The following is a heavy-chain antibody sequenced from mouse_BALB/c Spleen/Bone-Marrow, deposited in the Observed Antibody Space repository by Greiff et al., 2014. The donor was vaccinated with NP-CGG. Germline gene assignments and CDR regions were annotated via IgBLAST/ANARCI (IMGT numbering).Heavy chain of an antibody. CDR1: GYAFSSYW. D-gene: IGHD1-1*01. V-gene: IGHV1-80*01. Sequence: VQLQQSGAELVRPGSSVKISCKASGYAFSSYWMNWVKQRPGQGLEWIGQIYPGDGDTNYNGKFKGKATLTADKSSSTAYMQLSSLTSEDSAVYFCAREGYGSSRFAYWGQGTLVTVSA. CDR3: AREGYGSSRFAY. CDR2: IYPGDGDT. J-gene: IGHJ3*01.